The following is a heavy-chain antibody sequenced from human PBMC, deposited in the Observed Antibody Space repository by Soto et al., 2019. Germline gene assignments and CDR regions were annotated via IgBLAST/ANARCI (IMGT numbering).Heavy chain of an antibody. Sequence: PSETLSLTCTVSGGSISSYYWSWIRQPPGKGLEWIGYIYYSGSTNYNPSLKSRVTISVDTSKNQFSLKLSSVTAADTAVYYCARTLYYGDYVFDYWGQGTLVTVSS. J-gene: IGHJ4*02. CDR3: ARTLYYGDYVFDY. CDR2: IYYSGST. D-gene: IGHD4-17*01. CDR1: GGSISSYY. V-gene: IGHV4-59*08.